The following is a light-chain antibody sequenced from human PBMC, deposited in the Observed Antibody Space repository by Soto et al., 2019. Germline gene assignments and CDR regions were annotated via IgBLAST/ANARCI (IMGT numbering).Light chain of an antibody. CDR3: QQYNSYSEA. CDR2: KAS. CDR1: QSISSW. V-gene: IGKV1-5*03. J-gene: IGKJ1*01. Sequence: DIQMNQQPPTLSASVGDRVTITCRASQSISSWLAWYQQKPGKAPKLLIYKASSLESGVPSRFSGSGSGTEFTLTISSLQPDDFATYYCQQYNSYSEAFGQGTKLDI.